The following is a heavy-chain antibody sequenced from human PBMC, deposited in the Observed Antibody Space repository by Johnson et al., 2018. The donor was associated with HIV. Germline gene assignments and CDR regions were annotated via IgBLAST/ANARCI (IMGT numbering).Heavy chain of an antibody. CDR1: GFTFSDYA. CDR2: ISYDGSNK. D-gene: IGHD5-24*01. J-gene: IGHJ3*02. V-gene: IGHV3-30-3*01. Sequence: QVQLVESGGGLVQPGGSLRLSCAASGFTFSDYAMHWVRQAPGKGLEWVAVISYDGSNKYYPDSVKARFTISRDDARNTLYLQMNSLRIEDTGLYYCAKDGDDGDGPDGTKGAFDIWGQGTMVTVSS. CDR3: AKDGDDGDGPDGTKGAFDI.